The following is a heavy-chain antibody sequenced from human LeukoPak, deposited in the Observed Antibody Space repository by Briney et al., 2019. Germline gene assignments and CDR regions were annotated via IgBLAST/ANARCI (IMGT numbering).Heavy chain of an antibody. V-gene: IGHV1-2*02. CDR3: ARGIYSYSSPFDY. CDR1: GYTFTRYY. D-gene: IGHD2/OR15-2a*01. J-gene: IGHJ4*02. Sequence: ASVKVSCKASGYTFTRYYMHWVRQAPGQGLEWMAWINPNSGATNYAQKFQGRVTMTRDRTISTVYMELSSLGSDDTAVYYCARGIYSYSSPFDYWGQGTLVTVSS. CDR2: INPNSGAT.